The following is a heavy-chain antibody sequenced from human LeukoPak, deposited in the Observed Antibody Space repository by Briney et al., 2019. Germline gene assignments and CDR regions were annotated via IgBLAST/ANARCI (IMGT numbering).Heavy chain of an antibody. Sequence: PSQTLSLTCTVSGGSISSGGYYWSWIRQPPGKGLEWIGYIYHSGSTYYNPSLKSRVTISVDRSKNQFSLKLSSVTAADTAVYYCAMVLQMATSYYFDYWGQGTLVTVSS. D-gene: IGHD5-24*01. CDR3: AMVLQMATSYYFDY. V-gene: IGHV4-30-2*01. J-gene: IGHJ4*02. CDR2: IYHSGST. CDR1: GGSISSGGYY.